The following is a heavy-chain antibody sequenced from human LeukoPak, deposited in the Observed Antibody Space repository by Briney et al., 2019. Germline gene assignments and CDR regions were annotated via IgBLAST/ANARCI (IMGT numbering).Heavy chain of an antibody. D-gene: IGHD2-2*01. CDR3: ARDRVVPAAMGGDAFDI. CDR1: GYTFTSYG. CDR2: ISAYNGST. J-gene: IGHJ3*02. V-gene: IGHV1-18*01. Sequence: ASVKVSCKASGYTFTSYGISWVRQAPGQGLEWMGWISAYNGSTNYAQKLQGRVTMTTDTSTSTAYMELRSLRSDDTAVYYCARDRVVPAAMGGDAFDIWGQGTMVTVSS.